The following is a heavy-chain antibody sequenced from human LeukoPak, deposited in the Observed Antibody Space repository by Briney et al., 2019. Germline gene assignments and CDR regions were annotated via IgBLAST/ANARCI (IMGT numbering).Heavy chain of an antibody. V-gene: IGHV1-69*13. J-gene: IGHJ5*02. CDR2: IIPIFGTA. CDR3: ARDCSGGSCYPS. CDR1: GGTFSSYA. D-gene: IGHD2-15*01. Sequence: SVKVSCKASGGTFSSYAISWVRQASGQGLEWMGGIIPIFGTANYAQKFQGRVTITADESTSTAYMELSSQRSEDTAVYYCARDCSGGSCYPSWGQGTLVTVSS.